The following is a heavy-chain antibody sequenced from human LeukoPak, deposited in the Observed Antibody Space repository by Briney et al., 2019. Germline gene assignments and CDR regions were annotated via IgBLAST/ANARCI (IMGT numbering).Heavy chain of an antibody. Sequence: GASVKVSCKASGYTFTSYDINWVRQATGQGLEWMGWMNPNSGNTGYAQKFQGRVTITRNTSISTAYMELSSLRSEETAVYYCARGLRYSSSQNYYYYMDVWGKGTTVTVSS. CDR2: MNPNSGNT. V-gene: IGHV1-8*03. CDR3: ARGLRYSSSQNYYYYMDV. J-gene: IGHJ6*03. D-gene: IGHD6-13*01. CDR1: GYTFTSYD.